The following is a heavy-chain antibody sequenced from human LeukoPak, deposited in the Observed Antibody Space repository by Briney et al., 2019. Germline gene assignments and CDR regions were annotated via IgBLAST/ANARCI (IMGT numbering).Heavy chain of an antibody. D-gene: IGHD3-9*01. CDR2: ISSSSSTI. CDR3: ASLLRYFDWFTQDDY. J-gene: IGHJ4*02. Sequence: PGGSLRLSCAASGFTFSSYSMNWVRQAPGKWLEWVSYISSSSSTIYYADSVKGRFTISRDNAKNSLYLQMNSLRAEDTAVYYCASLLRYFDWFTQDDYWGQGTLVTVSS. CDR1: GFTFSSYS. V-gene: IGHV3-48*01.